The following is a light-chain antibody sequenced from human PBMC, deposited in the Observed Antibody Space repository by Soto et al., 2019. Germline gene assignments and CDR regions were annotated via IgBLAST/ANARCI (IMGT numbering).Light chain of an antibody. V-gene: IGLV2-14*01. J-gene: IGLJ1*01. Sequence: SVLTQPASVSGSPGQSITNSCTGTSSDIGGYYYVSWYQHHPGRAPKLLIYQVTSRPSGVSNRFSGSKSGNTASLTISGLQADDEADYFCTSYSSSDIFYVFGAGTKVTVL. CDR3: TSYSSSDIFYV. CDR2: QVT. CDR1: SSDIGGYYY.